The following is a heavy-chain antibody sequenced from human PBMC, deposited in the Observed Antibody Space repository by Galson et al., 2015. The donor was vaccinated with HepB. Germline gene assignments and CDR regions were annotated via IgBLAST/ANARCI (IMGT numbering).Heavy chain of an antibody. D-gene: IGHD2-21*02. J-gene: IGHJ3*02. CDR3: AREKPKIDCGGDCYLDAFEI. Sequence: SVKVSCKASGGTFSSYAISWVRQAPGQGLEWMGGIIPIFGIANYAQKFQGRVTITADESTSTAYMELSSLRSEDTAVYYCAREKPKIDCGGDCYLDAFEIWGQGTMVTVSS. V-gene: IGHV1-69*13. CDR1: GGTFSSYA. CDR2: IIPIFGIA.